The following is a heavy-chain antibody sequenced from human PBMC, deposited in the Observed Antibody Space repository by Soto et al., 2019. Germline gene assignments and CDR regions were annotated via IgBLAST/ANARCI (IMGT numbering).Heavy chain of an antibody. V-gene: IGHV4-31*03. CDR3: ARGSSIAGLYSGMDV. CDR2: NYYSGIT. CDR1: GGSISSGGYY. Sequence: QVQLQESGPGLVKPSQTLSLTCTVSGGSISSGGYYWTWIRQHPGKGLEWIGYNYYSGITYYNPSLKSRVTISLDTSKNPFSLKLSSVTAADTAGYYCARGSSIAGLYSGMDVWGQGTTVTVSS. D-gene: IGHD6-6*01. J-gene: IGHJ6*02.